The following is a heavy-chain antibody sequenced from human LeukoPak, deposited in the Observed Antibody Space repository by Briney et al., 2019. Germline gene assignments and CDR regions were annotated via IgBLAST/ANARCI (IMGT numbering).Heavy chain of an antibody. J-gene: IGHJ4*02. Sequence: GGSLRLSCVASGVTLSNYAMSWARQAPGKGLEWVSAISNNGGYTYYADSVQGRFTISRDNSKSTLCLQMNSLRAEDTAVYYCAKYGPQDSGSSHFDYWGQGALVTVSS. CDR1: GVTLSNYA. D-gene: IGHD1-26*01. CDR2: ISNNGGYT. V-gene: IGHV3-23*01. CDR3: AKYGPQDSGSSHFDY.